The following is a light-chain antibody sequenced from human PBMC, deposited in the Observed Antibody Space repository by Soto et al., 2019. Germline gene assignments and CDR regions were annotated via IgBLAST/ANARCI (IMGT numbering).Light chain of an antibody. CDR2: LNNDGSH. V-gene: IGLV4-69*01. CDR1: SGHSSYA. CDR3: QTWGTGFQF. Sequence: QSVLTQSPSASASLGASVKLTCTLSSGHSSYAIAWHQKQPGKGPRYLMELNNDGSHTKGDGIPDRFSGSSSGADRYLIISSLQSEDEADYYCQTWGTGFQFFGGGTKLTVL. J-gene: IGLJ2*01.